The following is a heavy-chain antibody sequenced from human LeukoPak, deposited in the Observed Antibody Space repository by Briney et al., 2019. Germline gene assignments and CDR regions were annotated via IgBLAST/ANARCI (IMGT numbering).Heavy chain of an antibody. J-gene: IGHJ4*02. CDR3: ITPLPYSAQ. V-gene: IGHV3-15*07. CDR1: GFIVSNNY. Sequence: GGSLRLSCAGSGFIVSNNYMTWVRQAPGKGLEWVGRIKPKTDGETTEYAAPVKGRFSISRDDSKNMLYLQMNSLKTEDTAVYYCITPLPYSAQGGQGTLVTVSS. D-gene: IGHD2-21*01. CDR2: IKPKTDGETT.